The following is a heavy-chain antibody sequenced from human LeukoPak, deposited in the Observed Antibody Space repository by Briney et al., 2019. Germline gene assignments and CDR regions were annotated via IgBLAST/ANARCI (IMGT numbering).Heavy chain of an antibody. CDR1: GFTFSSYG. J-gene: IGHJ4*02. CDR2: IRYDGSNK. Sequence: PGGSLRLSCAASGFTFSSYGMHWVRQAPGKGLEWVAFIRYDGSNKYYADSVKGRFTISRDNSKNTLYLQMNSLRAEDTAVYYCAKAFYYDSSGYPFDYWSQGTLVTVSS. CDR3: AKAFYYDSSGYPFDY. V-gene: IGHV3-30*02. D-gene: IGHD3-22*01.